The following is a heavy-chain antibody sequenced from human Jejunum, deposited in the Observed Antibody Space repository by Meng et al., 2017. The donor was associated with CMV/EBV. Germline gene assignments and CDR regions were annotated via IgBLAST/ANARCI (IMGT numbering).Heavy chain of an antibody. D-gene: IGHD5-24*01. J-gene: IGHJ4*02. V-gene: IGHV7-4-1*02. CDR3: ARDSPLDGYSLLDY. Sequence: VHTVHSGSEWKQPGASVKVSCRPSGYTFTSYAINWVRQAPGQGPDWMGWIDPNTGNPTYDQGFTGRFVFSLDTSVSTAYLQINSLRADDTAVYYCARDSPLDGYSLLDYWGQGTLVTVSS. CDR1: GYTFTSYA. CDR2: IDPNTGNP.